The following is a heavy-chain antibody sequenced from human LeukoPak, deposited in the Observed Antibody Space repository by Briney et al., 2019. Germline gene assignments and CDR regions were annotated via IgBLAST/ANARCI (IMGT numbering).Heavy chain of an antibody. D-gene: IGHD5-12*01. V-gene: IGHV3-23*01. CDR1: GFTFSSYA. CDR3: VAPKGPRRGYYYGMDV. J-gene: IGHJ6*02. CDR2: ISGSGGST. Sequence: GGSLRLSCAASGFTFSSYAMSWVRQAPGKGLEWVSAISGSGGSTYYADSVKGRFAISRDNSKNTLYLQMNSLRAEDTAVYYCVAPKGPRRGYYYGMDVWGQGTTVTVSS.